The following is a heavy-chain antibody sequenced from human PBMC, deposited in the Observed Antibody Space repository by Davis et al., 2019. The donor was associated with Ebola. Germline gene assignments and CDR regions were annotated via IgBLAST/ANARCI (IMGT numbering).Heavy chain of an antibody. D-gene: IGHD6-25*01. CDR3: TTGSIAAAPGAFDI. J-gene: IGHJ3*02. V-gene: IGHV3-20*04. CDR2: INWNGGSA. Sequence: GESLKISCAASGFTFDDYGMSWVRQAPGKGLEWVSGINWNGGSANYADSVRGRFTISRDNSKNSLYLQMNSLRAEDTALYYCTTGSIAAAPGAFDIWGQGTMVTVSS. CDR1: GFTFDDYG.